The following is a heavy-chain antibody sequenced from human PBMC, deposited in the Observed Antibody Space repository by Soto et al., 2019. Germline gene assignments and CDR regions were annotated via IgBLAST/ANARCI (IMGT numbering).Heavy chain of an antibody. D-gene: IGHD2-21*02. J-gene: IGHJ6*02. CDR3: ARDLWGYCGTDCYPLDV. V-gene: IGHV4-31*03. CDR2: IYYSGST. CDR1: GGSISSGGYY. Sequence: PSETLSLTCTVSGGSISSGGYYWSWIRQHPGKGQEWIGYIYYSGSTFYTPTLKSRVTISVDTSKNQFSLNLSSVTAADTAVYYCARDLWGYCGTDCYPLDVWGQGTTVTVSS.